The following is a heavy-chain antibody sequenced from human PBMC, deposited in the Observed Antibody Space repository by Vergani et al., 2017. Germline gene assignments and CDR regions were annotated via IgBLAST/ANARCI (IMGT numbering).Heavy chain of an antibody. V-gene: IGHV1-24*01. D-gene: IGHD6-13*01. J-gene: IGHJ6*02. CDR3: ATDLSSVIAAAGTGSDVAMDV. CDR1: GYTLTELS. Sequence: QVQLVQSGAEVKKPGASVKVSCKASGYTLTELSMHWVRQAPGKGLEWMGGFDPEDGETIYAQKFQGRVTMTEDTSTDTAYMELSSLRSEDTAVYYCATDLSSVIAAAGTGSDVAMDVWGQGTTVTVSS. CDR2: FDPEDGET.